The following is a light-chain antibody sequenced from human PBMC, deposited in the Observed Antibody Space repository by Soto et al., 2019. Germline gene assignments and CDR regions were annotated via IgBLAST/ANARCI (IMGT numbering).Light chain of an antibody. Sequence: EIVLTQSPGTLSLSPGERATLSCRASQSFSSSYLAWYQQKPGQAPRLLIYGASSRATGIPDRFSGSGSGTDFTLTISRLEPEDFAVYYCQLYGSSWTFGQGTKVEIK. J-gene: IGKJ1*01. CDR1: QSFSSSY. CDR2: GAS. V-gene: IGKV3-20*01. CDR3: QLYGSSWT.